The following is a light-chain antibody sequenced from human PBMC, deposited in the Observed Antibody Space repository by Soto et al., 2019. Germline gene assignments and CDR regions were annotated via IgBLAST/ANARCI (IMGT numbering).Light chain of an antibody. J-gene: IGLJ2*01. V-gene: IGLV2-8*01. CDR2: EVT. CDR1: SSDVGGYNY. Sequence: QSALIQPPSASGSPAQSVTISCTGTSSDVGGYNYVSWYQQHPGKAPKLMIYEVTKRPSGVPDRFSGSKSGNTASLTVSGLQAEDEADYYCTSYAGSNPVVFGGGTKVTVL. CDR3: TSYAGSNPVV.